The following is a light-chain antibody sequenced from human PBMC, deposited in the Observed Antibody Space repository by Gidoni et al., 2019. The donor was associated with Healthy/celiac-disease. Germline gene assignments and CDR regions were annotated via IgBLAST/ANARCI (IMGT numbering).Light chain of an antibody. V-gene: IGKV3-11*01. CDR1: QSVSSY. J-gene: IGKJ4*01. CDR3: QQRSNWGLT. Sequence: EIVLTQSPATLSLSPGGRATLSCRASQSVSSYLAWYQQKPGQAPRLLIYDASNRATGIPARFSGSGSGTDFTLTISSLEPEDFAVYYCQQRSNWGLTFGGXTKVEIK. CDR2: DAS.